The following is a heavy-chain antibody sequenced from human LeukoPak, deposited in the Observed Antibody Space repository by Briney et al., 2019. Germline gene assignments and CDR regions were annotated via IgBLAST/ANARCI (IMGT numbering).Heavy chain of an antibody. CDR3: ASIEHRGTELDF. CDR1: GGSVSGYY. D-gene: IGHD1-1*01. CDR2: INQSGNT. V-gene: IGHV4-34*01. Sequence: PSETLSLTCAVSGGSVSGYYWSWIRQPPGKGREWIGEINQSGNTNYNPSLKSRVTISVDTSKNHISLKLTAMTEADTAVYNCASIEHRGTELDFWGQGSPVTVSS. J-gene: IGHJ4*02.